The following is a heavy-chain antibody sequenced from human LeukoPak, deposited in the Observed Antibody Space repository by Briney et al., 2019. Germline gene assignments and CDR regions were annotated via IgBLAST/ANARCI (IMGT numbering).Heavy chain of an antibody. Sequence: GGSLRLSCAASGFTFSTYAMSWVRQAREKGLEWVSCISGSGGSTFYADSVKGRFTISRDNSKNTLYLQMNSLRAEDTAVYYCAKRITVVARDAFDIWGQGTMVTVSS. CDR2: ISGSGGST. D-gene: IGHD6-19*01. CDR3: AKRITVVARDAFDI. J-gene: IGHJ3*02. V-gene: IGHV3-23*01. CDR1: GFTFSTYA.